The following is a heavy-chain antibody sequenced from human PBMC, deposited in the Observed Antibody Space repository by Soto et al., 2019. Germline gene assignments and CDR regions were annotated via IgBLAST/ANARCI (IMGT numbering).Heavy chain of an antibody. CDR1: GFTFRNYT. CDR2: IRGFSPYT. D-gene: IGHD3-3*02. J-gene: IGHJ6*02. CDR3: PKDRIPFLGNDYYHGVDV. Sequence: WGSLRVSCISSGFTFRNYTMNWVRQARWRWLEWVSGIRGFSPYTFYADSVKGRFTISRDNSKNTVSLQMNSLRAEDSAVYYCPKDRIPFLGNDYYHGVDVWGQGTTVTVSS. V-gene: IGHV3-21*01.